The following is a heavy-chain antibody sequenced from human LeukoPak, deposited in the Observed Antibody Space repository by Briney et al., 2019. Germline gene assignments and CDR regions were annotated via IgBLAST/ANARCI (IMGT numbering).Heavy chain of an antibody. CDR1: GGSISSYF. J-gene: IGHJ6*02. Sequence: SETLSLTCTVSGGSISSYFWNWIRQPAGRGLEWIGRIYTSGSTNYNPSLKSRVTMSVDTSKNQFSLKLSSVTAADTAVYYCARNFYGDYEEGMDVWGQGTTVTVSS. D-gene: IGHD4-17*01. CDR3: ARNFYGDYEEGMDV. CDR2: IYTSGST. V-gene: IGHV4-4*07.